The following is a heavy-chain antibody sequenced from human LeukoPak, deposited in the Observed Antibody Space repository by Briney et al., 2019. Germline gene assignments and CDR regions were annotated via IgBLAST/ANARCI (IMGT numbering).Heavy chain of an antibody. J-gene: IGHJ3*02. CDR3: ARGIGTSYDSSRDAFDI. V-gene: IGHV4-61*02. D-gene: IGHD3-22*01. CDR1: AGSINSGDYY. Sequence: SQTLSLTCTVSAGSINSGDYYWSWIRQPAGKGLEWIGRIYSPGTNYNYNPSVKSRVTISIDTSKNQFSLKLTSVTAADTAVNYCARGIGTSYDSSRDAFDIWGQGTMVTVSS. CDR2: IYSPGT.